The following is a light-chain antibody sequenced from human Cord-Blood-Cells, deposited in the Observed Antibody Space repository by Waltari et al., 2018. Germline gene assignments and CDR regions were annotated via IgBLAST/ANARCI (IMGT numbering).Light chain of an antibody. CDR2: WAA. Sequence: DIVMTQSPDSLAVSLGERATINCKSSQSVLYSCNNKNYVACYQQKPGRPPKLLIYWAATRESGVPDRFSVSGSGTDVTLTSSSLQAEYVAVYYCQQYYSTPYTFGQGTKLEIK. V-gene: IGKV4-1*01. J-gene: IGKJ2*01. CDR1: QSVLYSCNNKNY. CDR3: QQYYSTPYT.